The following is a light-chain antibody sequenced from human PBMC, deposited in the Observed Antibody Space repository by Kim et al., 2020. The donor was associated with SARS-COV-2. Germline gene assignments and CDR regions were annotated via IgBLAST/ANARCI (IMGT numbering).Light chain of an antibody. CDR1: SSYVGSNNH. J-gene: IGLJ3*02. V-gene: IGLV2-14*03. CDR3: NSHTSMTTWV. Sequence: GQSITISCTGSSSYVGSNNHFSWYQLHPGKAHKLMFYDVTNRPAGLSNLFACSNSGNASLLTIGVLHADDDAYYCGNSHTSMTTWVFGGGTQLTVL. CDR2: DVT.